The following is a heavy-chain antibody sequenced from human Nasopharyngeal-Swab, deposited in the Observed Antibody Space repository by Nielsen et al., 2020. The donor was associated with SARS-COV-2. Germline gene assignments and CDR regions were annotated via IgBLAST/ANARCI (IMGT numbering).Heavy chain of an antibody. CDR3: ARGGEVDDYGDQFDY. J-gene: IGHJ4*02. CDR1: GGSISSGGYY. Sequence: SETLSLTCTVSGGSISSGGYYWSWIRQPPGKGLEWIGYIYYSGSTNYNPSLKSRVTISVDTSKNQFSLKLSSVTAADTAVYYCARGGEVDDYGDQFDYWGQGTLVTVSS. D-gene: IGHD4-17*01. CDR2: IYYSGST. V-gene: IGHV4-61*08.